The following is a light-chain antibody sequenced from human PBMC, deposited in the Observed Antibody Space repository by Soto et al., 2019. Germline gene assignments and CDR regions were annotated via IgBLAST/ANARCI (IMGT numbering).Light chain of an antibody. CDR3: QHSYTTPPWT. CDR1: QSISRY. CDR2: AAS. Sequence: DIQVTQSPSSLSASVGDRVTITCRASQSISRYLNWYQQKPGKAPKLLIYAASRLQSGVPSRFSGSGSGTGLTLTISSLQPEDSATYYCQHSYTTPPWTFGQGTKVDIK. V-gene: IGKV1-39*01. J-gene: IGKJ1*01.